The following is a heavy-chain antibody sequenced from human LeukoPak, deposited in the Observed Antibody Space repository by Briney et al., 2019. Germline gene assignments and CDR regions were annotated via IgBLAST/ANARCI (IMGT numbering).Heavy chain of an antibody. V-gene: IGHV2-5*02. CDR2: LYWDDDK. Sequence: SGPTLVNPTQTLTLTCAFSGFSLSTSGVGVGWIRQPPGKALEWLALLYWDDDKRYSPSLKSRLTITKDTSKNQVVLTMTNMDPVDTATYYCARLTYYYDSSGSKAYYFDYWGQGTLVTVSS. D-gene: IGHD3-22*01. CDR1: GFSLSTSGVG. J-gene: IGHJ4*02. CDR3: ARLTYYYDSSGSKAYYFDY.